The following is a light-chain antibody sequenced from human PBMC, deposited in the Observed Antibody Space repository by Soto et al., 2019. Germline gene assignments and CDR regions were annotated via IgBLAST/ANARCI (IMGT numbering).Light chain of an antibody. CDR2: EVS. Sequence: QSALTQPPSASGSPGQSVTISCTGTSSDVGGYNYVSWYQHHPGKAPKLLIYEVSKRPSGVPDRFSGSKSGNTASLTVSGLQAEDEAEYYCSSYAGSNNFVFGTGTKVAV. J-gene: IGLJ1*01. CDR1: SSDVGGYNY. CDR3: SSYAGSNNFV. V-gene: IGLV2-8*01.